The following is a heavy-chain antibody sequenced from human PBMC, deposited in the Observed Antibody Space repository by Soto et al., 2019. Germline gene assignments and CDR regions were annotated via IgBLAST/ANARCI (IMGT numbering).Heavy chain of an antibody. D-gene: IGHD2-21*02. CDR2: IHPSGGGT. J-gene: IGHJ4*02. CDR1: GYTFNTYY. Sequence: QVQLVQSGAEVRKPGASVKVSCRPSGYTFNTYYLHWLRQAPGQALEWMGVIHPSGGGTTYAQKFLGRVTVTRDTSTTTVFRELSSLRSDDTAVYYCARGGHIAVVTASFDTWGQGPLVTVPS. CDR3: ARGGHIAVVTASFDT. V-gene: IGHV1-46*02.